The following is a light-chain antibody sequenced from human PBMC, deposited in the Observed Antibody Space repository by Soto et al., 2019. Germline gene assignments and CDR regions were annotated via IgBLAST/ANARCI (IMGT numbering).Light chain of an antibody. CDR2: EVR. Sequence: QSALTQPASVSGSPGQSITISCTGTSTDPATYDLVSWYQQHPGKAPQLIIYEVRNRPSGVSFRFSGSKSGNTASLTISGLQAEDEADYYCISYRGSDTSYVFGTGTKVTVL. V-gene: IGLV2-14*02. CDR3: ISYRGSDTSYV. J-gene: IGLJ1*01. CDR1: STDPATYDL.